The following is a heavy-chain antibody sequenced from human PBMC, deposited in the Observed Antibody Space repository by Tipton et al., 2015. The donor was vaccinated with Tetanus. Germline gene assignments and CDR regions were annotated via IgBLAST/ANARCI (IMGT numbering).Heavy chain of an antibody. CDR1: GFTFSSYA. V-gene: IGHV3-30*04. CDR3: AKDWRWQWVHLGADH. Sequence: SLRLSCAASGFTFSSYAMHWVRQAPGKGLEWVAVISYDGSNKYYVDSVKGRFTISRDNFKTTLYLQMNSLRAEDTAVYYCAKDWRWQWVHLGADHWGQGTLVTVSS. D-gene: IGHD6-19*01. J-gene: IGHJ4*02. CDR2: ISYDGSNK.